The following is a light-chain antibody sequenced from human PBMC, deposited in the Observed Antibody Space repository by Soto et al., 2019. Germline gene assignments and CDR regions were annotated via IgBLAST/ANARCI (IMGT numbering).Light chain of an antibody. V-gene: IGLV2-11*01. CDR3: CSYAGNWV. CDR1: TSEIADYNF. J-gene: IGLJ3*02. CDR2: DVD. Sequence: QAVVTQPRSVSGSPGQSVTISCTGTTSEIADYNFVSWYQQHPGKAPKLIIFDVDKRPSGVPDRFSGSKPGNTAFLTISGLQADDEADYYCCSYAGNWVFGRGTKLTVL.